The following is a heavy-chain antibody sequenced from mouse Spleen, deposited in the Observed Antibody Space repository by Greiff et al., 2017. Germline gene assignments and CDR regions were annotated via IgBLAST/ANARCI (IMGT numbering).Heavy chain of an antibody. Sequence: QVQLKESGPGLVQPSQSLSITCTVSGFSLTSYGVHWVRQSPGKGLEWLGVIWSGGSTDYNAAFISRLSISKDNSKSQVFFKMNSLQADDTAIYYCARAPLITTVVDWYFDVWGTGTTVTVSS. D-gene: IGHD1-1*01. CDR2: IWSGGST. CDR1: GFSLTSYG. V-gene: IGHV2-2*01. CDR3: ARAPLITTVVDWYFDV. J-gene: IGHJ1*03.